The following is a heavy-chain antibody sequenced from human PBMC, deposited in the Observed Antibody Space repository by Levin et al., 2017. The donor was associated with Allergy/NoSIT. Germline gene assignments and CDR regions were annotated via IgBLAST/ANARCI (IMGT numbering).Heavy chain of an antibody. CDR1: GYTFTGYY. CDR2: INPNSGGT. J-gene: IGHJ4*02. D-gene: IGHD5-12*01. V-gene: IGHV1-2*02. Sequence: ASVKVSCKASGYTFTGYYMHWVRQAPGQGLEWLGWINPNSGGTNYAQKFQGRVTMTRGTSISTAYMELSRLRSDDTAVYYCARNLYSGYGRGMGVDYWGQGTLVTVSS. CDR3: ARNLYSGYGRGMGVDY.